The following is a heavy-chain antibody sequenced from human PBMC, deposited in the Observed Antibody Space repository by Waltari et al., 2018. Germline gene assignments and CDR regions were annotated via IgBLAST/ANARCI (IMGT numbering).Heavy chain of an antibody. CDR1: GWSFSGYY. CDR2: INHSGST. CDR3: ARALIAARLPYYFDY. Sequence: QVQLQQWGAGLLKPSETLSLTCAVYGWSFSGYYWSWIRQPPGKGLEWIGEINHSGSTNYNPSLKSRVTISVDTSKNQFSLKLSSVTAADTAVYYCARALIAARLPYYFDYWGQGTLVTVSS. J-gene: IGHJ4*02. D-gene: IGHD6-6*01. V-gene: IGHV4-34*01.